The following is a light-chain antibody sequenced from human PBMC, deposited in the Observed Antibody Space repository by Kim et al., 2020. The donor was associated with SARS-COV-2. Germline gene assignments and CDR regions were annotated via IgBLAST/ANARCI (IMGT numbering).Light chain of an antibody. Sequence: QFALPQPASVSGSPGQSITISCTGTSSDVGSYNSVSWYQHHPGKAPKLMIYDVSKRPSGVSNRFSGSKSGNTASLTISGLQAEDDADYYCSSYARTNTYVFGTGTKVTVL. V-gene: IGLV2-14*03. J-gene: IGLJ1*01. CDR3: SSYARTNTYV. CDR2: DVS. CDR1: SSDVGSYNS.